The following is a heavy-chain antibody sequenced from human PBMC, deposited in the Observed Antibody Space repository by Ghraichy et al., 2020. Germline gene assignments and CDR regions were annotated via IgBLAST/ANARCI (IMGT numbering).Heavy chain of an antibody. J-gene: IGHJ4*02. Sequence: SGPTLVKPTETLTLTCTVSGFSLSNPRMGVSWIRQPPGKALEWLAHIFSNDDTSYNTSLKSRLTISKETSKSQVVLTMTNMDPVDTATYYCARITARNDFWSGYFNYWGQGTLVTVSS. CDR1: GFSLSNPRMG. V-gene: IGHV2-26*01. CDR2: IFSNDDT. D-gene: IGHD3-3*01. CDR3: ARITARNDFWSGYFNY.